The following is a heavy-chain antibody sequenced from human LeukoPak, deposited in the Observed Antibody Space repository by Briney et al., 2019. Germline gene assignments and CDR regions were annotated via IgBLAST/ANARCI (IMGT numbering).Heavy chain of an antibody. V-gene: IGHV4-38-2*01. CDR1: GYSISSGYY. CDR3: AGHRRSAYWNPVTTAFDY. D-gene: IGHD1-1*01. J-gene: IGHJ4*02. Sequence: PSETLSLTCAVSGYSISSGYYWGWIRPPPGKGLEWIGSIYHSGSTYYNPSLKSRVTISVDTSKNQFSLKLSSVTAADTAVYYCAGHRRSAYWNPVTTAFDYWGQGTLVTVSS. CDR2: IYHSGST.